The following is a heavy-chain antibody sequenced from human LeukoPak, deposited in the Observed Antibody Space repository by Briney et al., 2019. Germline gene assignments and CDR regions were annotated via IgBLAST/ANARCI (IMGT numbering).Heavy chain of an antibody. V-gene: IGHV4-4*07. J-gene: IGHJ6*03. CDR3: ARALGYCSGGSCKTYYYYYMDV. D-gene: IGHD2-15*01. CDR1: GGSISSYY. Sequence: SETLSLTCTVSGGSISSYYWSWIRQPAGKGLEWIGRIYTSGSTNYNPSLKSRVTTSVDTSKNQFSLKLSSVTAADTAVYYCARALGYCSGGSCKTYYYYYMDVWGKGTTVTVSS. CDR2: IYTSGST.